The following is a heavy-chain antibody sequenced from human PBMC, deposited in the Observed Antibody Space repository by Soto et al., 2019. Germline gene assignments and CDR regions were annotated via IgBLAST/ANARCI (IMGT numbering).Heavy chain of an antibody. J-gene: IGHJ4*02. Sequence: ASETLSLTCTVSGGSISSYYWSWIRQPPGKGLEWIGYIYYSGSTNYNPSLKSRVTISVVTSKNQFSLKLSSVTAADTAVYYCARAPSSKLYYDYVWGSPYFDYWGQGTLVTVSS. CDR3: ARAPSSKLYYDYVWGSPYFDY. D-gene: IGHD3-16*01. CDR1: GGSISSYY. CDR2: IYYSGST. V-gene: IGHV4-59*08.